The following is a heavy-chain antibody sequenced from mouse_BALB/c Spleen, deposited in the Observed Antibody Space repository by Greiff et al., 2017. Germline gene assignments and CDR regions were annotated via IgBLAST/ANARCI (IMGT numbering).Heavy chain of an antibody. CDR3: TRSSDGYYFAY. J-gene: IGHJ3*01. V-gene: IGHV1S22*01. CDR1: GYTLTSYW. D-gene: IGHD2-3*01. CDR2: IYPGSGST. Sequence: LQHPGSELVRPGASVKLSCKASGYTLTSYWMHWVKQRHGQGLEWIGNIYPGSGSTNYDEKFKSKGTLTVDTSSSTAYMHLSSLISEDSAVYYCTRSSDGYYFAYWGQGTLVTVSA.